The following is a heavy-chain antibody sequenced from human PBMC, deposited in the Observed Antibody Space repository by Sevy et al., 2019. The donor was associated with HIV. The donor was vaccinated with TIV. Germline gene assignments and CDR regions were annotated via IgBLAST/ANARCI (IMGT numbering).Heavy chain of an antibody. CDR2: IKQDESEK. D-gene: IGHD3-22*01. Sequence: GESLRLSCAASGFSFSTYWMHWVRQAPGKGLEWVANIKQDESEKYYVASVKGRFTISRDNAKNSVYLEMNSLRPEDTAIYYCAKGNSGSFDYWGQGTLVTVS. J-gene: IGHJ4*02. CDR1: GFSFSTYW. CDR3: AKGNSGSFDY. V-gene: IGHV3-7*01.